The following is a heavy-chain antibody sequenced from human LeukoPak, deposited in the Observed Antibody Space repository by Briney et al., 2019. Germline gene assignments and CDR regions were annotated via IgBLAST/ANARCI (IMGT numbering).Heavy chain of an antibody. CDR2: INSDGAST. V-gene: IGHV3-74*01. CDR1: GFTFSNYW. Sequence: AGGSLRLSCAASGFTFSNYWVHWFRQPPGKGLEWVSRINSDGASTSYADSVKGRFTISRDNAKNTLYLQMNSLRAEDTAVYYCARDQYYFDSSGYYPGHYFDYWGQGTLATVSS. CDR3: ARDQYYFDSSGYYPGHYFDY. D-gene: IGHD3-22*01. J-gene: IGHJ4*02.